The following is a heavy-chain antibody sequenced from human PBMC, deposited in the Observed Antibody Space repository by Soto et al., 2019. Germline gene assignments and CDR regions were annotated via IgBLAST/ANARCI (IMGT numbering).Heavy chain of an antibody. Sequence: QVQLQESDPGLVQPSQTLSLTCAVSGGSINSAGYYWTWIRQHPGKGVEWIGFIYYSGSTYYNPSLRSRLTISIDTSKNNFSLKLSPVTAADTAVYYCARGSSGDIWSGSYAFDIWGQGTMVTVSS. J-gene: IGHJ3*02. V-gene: IGHV4-31*11. CDR3: ARGSSGDIWSGSYAFDI. CDR1: GGSINSAGYY. D-gene: IGHD3-3*01. CDR2: IYYSGST.